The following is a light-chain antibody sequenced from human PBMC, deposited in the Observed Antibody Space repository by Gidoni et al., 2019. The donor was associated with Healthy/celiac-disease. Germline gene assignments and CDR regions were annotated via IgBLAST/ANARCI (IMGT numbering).Light chain of an antibody. CDR1: QSISSY. CDR3: QQSYSTPWT. Sequence: DIQMTQSPSSLSASVGDRVTTTCRASQSISSYLNWYQQKPGKAPKLLLYSASSLQSGVPSRFSGSGSGTDFTLPISSLQPADFATYYCQQSYSTPWTFGQGTKVEIK. J-gene: IGKJ1*01. CDR2: SAS. V-gene: IGKV1-39*01.